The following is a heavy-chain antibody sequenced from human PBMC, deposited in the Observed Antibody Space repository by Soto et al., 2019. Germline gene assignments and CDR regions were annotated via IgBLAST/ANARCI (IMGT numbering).Heavy chain of an antibody. J-gene: IGHJ4*02. CDR3: AREGEYYFDY. V-gene: IGHV4-59*01. CDR1: GGSISSFY. Sequence: PSETLSLTCTVSGGSISSFYWRWIRQPPGKGLEWIGWISYSGSTNYNPSLESRVTISVDRSKNQFSLRLSSVTAADTAVYYCAREGEYYFDYWGQGALVTVS. CDR2: ISYSGST.